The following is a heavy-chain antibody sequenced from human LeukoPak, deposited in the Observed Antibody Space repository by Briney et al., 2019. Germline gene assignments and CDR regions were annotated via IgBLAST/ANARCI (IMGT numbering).Heavy chain of an antibody. J-gene: IGHJ4*02. D-gene: IGHD5-24*01. CDR3: VTLHRDGYKD. Sequence: GGSLRLSCAASGFTFSSYGMHWVRQAPGKGLEWVAVISYDGSNKYYADSVKGRFTISRDNSKNTLYLQMNSLRAEDTAVYYCVTLHRDGYKDWGQGTLVTVSS. CDR2: ISYDGSNK. V-gene: IGHV3-30*03. CDR1: GFTFSSYG.